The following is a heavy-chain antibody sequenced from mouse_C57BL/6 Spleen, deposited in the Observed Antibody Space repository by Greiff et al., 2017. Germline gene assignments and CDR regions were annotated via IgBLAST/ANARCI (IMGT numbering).Heavy chain of an antibody. CDR1: GYTFTSYW. D-gene: IGHD3-2*02. V-gene: IGHV1-64*01. Sequence: QVQLQQPGAELVKPGASVKLSCKASGYTFTSYWMHWVKQRPGQGLEWIGMIHPNSGSTNYNEKFKSKATLTVDKSSSTAYMQLSSLTSEDSAVYYCARWDSSGSFAYWGQGTLVTVSA. J-gene: IGHJ3*01. CDR3: ARWDSSGSFAY. CDR2: IHPNSGST.